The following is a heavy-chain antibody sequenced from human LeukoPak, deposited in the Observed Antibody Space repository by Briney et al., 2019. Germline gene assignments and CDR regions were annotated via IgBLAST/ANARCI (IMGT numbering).Heavy chain of an antibody. CDR1: GFTFSSYA. CDR2: ISGSGGST. CDR3: AKDSLSVTVFGVVIPYFDY. Sequence: GGSLRLSCAASGFTFSSYAMSWVRQAPGKGLEWVSAISGSGGSTYYADSVKGRFTISRDNSKNILYLQMNTLRAEDTAVYYCAKDSLSVTVFGVVIPYFDYWGQGALITVSS. V-gene: IGHV3-23*01. D-gene: IGHD3-3*01. J-gene: IGHJ4*02.